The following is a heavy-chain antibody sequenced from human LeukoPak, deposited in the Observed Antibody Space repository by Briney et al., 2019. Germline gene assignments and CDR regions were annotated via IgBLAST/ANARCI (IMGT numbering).Heavy chain of an antibody. V-gene: IGHV1-69*13. CDR1: GGTFNSYA. CDR2: IIPIFGTA. J-gene: IGHJ4*02. Sequence: SVKVSCKASGGTFNSYAIGWVRQAPGQGLEWMGGIIPIFGTANYAQKFQGRVTITADESTSTAYMELSSLRSEDTAVYYCARDVLWFGESSFDYWGQGTLVTVSS. CDR3: ARDVLWFGESSFDY. D-gene: IGHD3-10*01.